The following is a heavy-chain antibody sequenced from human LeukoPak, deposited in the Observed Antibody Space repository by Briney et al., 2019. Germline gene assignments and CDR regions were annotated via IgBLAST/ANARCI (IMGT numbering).Heavy chain of an antibody. D-gene: IGHD3-16*01. V-gene: IGHV3-7*04. CDR2: VKEDGSEK. Sequence: PGGSLRLSCAASGFTFTNYWMSWVRQAPGKGLEWVANVKEDGSEKYYVDSVKGRFTISRDDAKKSLSLQMNSLRAEDTAMYHCVGGGGYFDNWGQGTLVTVSS. CDR3: VGGGGYFDN. CDR1: GFTFTNYW. J-gene: IGHJ4*02.